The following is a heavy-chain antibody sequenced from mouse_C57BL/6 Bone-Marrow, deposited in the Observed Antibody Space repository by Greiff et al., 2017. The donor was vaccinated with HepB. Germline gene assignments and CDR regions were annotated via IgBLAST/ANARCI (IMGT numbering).Heavy chain of an antibody. D-gene: IGHD2-4*01. CDR1: GYTLTSYG. V-gene: IGHV1-81*01. Sequence: QVQLQQSGAELARPGASVKLSCKASGYTLTSYGISWVKQRTGQGLEWIGEIYPRSGNTYYNEKFKGKAKLTADKSSSTAYMELRSLTSEDSAVYFCARRGLRRGGYWGQGTTLTVSS. CDR2: IYPRSGNT. J-gene: IGHJ2*01. CDR3: ARRGLRRGGY.